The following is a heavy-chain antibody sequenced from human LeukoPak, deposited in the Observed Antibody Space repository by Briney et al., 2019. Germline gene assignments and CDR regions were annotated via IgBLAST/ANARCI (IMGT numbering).Heavy chain of an antibody. CDR3: ARTAARRFYY. J-gene: IGHJ4*02. V-gene: IGHV1-46*01. CDR2: INPTGGST. CDR1: GYTFPSYF. D-gene: IGHD6-6*01. Sequence: ASVKVSCKASGYTFPSYFMHWVRQAPGQGLEWMGIINPTGGSTTYAQKFQGRVTMTRDTSTSTVHMELSSLRSDDTAVYYCARTAARRFYYWGQGTLVTVSS.